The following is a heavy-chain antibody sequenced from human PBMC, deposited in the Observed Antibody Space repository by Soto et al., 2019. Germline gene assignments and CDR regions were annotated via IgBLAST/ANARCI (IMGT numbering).Heavy chain of an antibody. D-gene: IGHD2-15*01. CDR1: GFTFSSYG. J-gene: IGHJ1*01. CDR2: IWYDGSNK. CDR3: ARDYSESDIVVVVAATQAGYFQH. V-gene: IGHV3-33*01. Sequence: QVQLVESGGGVVQPGRSLRLSCAASGFTFSSYGMHWVRQAPGKGLEWVAVIWYDGSNKYYADSVKGRFTISRDNSKNTXXLXMXXLRAEDTAVYYCARDYSESDIVVVVAATQAGYFQHWGQGTLVTVSS.